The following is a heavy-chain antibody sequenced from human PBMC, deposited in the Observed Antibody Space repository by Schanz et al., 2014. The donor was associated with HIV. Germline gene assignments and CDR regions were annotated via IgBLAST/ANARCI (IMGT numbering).Heavy chain of an antibody. CDR3: ARDSPVAAGTLDY. V-gene: IGHV1-69*06. CDR2: IIPNFDTP. Sequence: QVQLVQSGAEVKKPGSSVRVSCKASGGTFISYAVSWVRQAPGQGLEWMGGIIPNFDTPKYAQKFQGRLTITADKSTSTVSLELSSLRFEDTAVYYCARDSPVAAGTLDYWGQGTLVTVSS. J-gene: IGHJ4*02. CDR1: GGTFISYA. D-gene: IGHD6-13*01.